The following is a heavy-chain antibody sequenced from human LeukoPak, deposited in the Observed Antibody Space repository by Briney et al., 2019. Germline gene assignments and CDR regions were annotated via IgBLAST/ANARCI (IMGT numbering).Heavy chain of an antibody. J-gene: IGHJ4*02. CDR3: ARGTLTTHFDY. Sequence: PSETLSLTCTVSGYSISSGYYWGWIRQPPGKGLEWIGSIYYSGNTYYNPSLESRVTISVDTSKNVFSLRLTSMTAADTAIYYCARGTLTTHFDYWGQGTLVTVSS. CDR1: GYSISSGYY. V-gene: IGHV4-38-2*02. D-gene: IGHD4-17*01. CDR2: IYYSGNT.